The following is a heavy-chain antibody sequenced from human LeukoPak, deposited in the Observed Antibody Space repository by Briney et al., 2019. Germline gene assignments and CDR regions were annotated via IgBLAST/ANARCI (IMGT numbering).Heavy chain of an antibody. CDR2: IIPILGIA. J-gene: IGHJ4*02. D-gene: IGHD3-10*01. CDR3: ASKYYGSGSFDY. V-gene: IGHV1-69*02. Sequence: SVKVSCKASGGTFSSYTISWVRQAPGQGLEWMGRIIPILGIANYAQKFQGRVTITAEKSTSTAYMELSSLRSEDTAVYNCASKYYGSGSFDYWGQGTLVTVSS. CDR1: GGTFSSYT.